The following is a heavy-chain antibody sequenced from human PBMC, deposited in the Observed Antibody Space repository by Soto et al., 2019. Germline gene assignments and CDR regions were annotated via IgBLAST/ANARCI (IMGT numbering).Heavy chain of an antibody. J-gene: IGHJ5*02. D-gene: IGHD1-26*01. CDR2: IYYIGST. CDR1: GGSISSGGYY. V-gene: IGHV4-31*03. CDR3: ARDITVSGSLPYSGFVP. Sequence: QVQLQESGPGLVKPSQTLSLTCTFSGGSISSGGYYWSWIRQHPGKGLEWIGYIYYIGSTHYNPYLQRRVTISVDTSKNQASMKLSAVTAADKAVYYGARDITVSGSLPYSGFVPRCQGTQVTVSS.